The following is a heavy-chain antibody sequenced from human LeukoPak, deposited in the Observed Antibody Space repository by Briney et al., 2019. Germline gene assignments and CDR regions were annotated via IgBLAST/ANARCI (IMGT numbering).Heavy chain of an antibody. Sequence: SETLSLTCTVSGGSISSSSYYWGWIRQPPGKGLEWIGSIYYSGSTYYNPSLKSRVTISVDTSKNQFSLKLNSVTAADTAVYYCARGTSVAGVDWGQGTLVTVSS. J-gene: IGHJ4*02. CDR2: IYYSGST. V-gene: IGHV4-39*01. CDR3: ARGTSVAGVD. CDR1: GGSISSSSYY. D-gene: IGHD6-19*01.